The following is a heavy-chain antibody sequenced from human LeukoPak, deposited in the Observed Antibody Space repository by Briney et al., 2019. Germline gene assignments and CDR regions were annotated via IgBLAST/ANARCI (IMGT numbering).Heavy chain of an antibody. Sequence: SETLSLTCTVSGGSISSYYWSWIRQPPGKGLEWIGYIYYSGSTNYNPSLKSRVTMSVDTSKNQFSLKLSSVTAADTAVYYCASYRVVVPAAMGYYFDYWGQGTLVTVSS. CDR3: ASYRVVVPAAMGYYFDY. D-gene: IGHD2-2*01. CDR2: IYYSGST. V-gene: IGHV4-59*12. J-gene: IGHJ4*02. CDR1: GGSISSYY.